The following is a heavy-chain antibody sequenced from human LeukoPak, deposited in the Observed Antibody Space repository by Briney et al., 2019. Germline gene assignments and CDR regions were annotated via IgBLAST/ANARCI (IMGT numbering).Heavy chain of an antibody. CDR2: ISYDGSNK. J-gene: IGHJ6*02. CDR1: GFTFSSYG. V-gene: IGHV3-30*18. D-gene: IGHD3-10*01. Sequence: PGRSLRLSCAASGFTFSSYGMHWVRQAPGKGLEWVAVISYDGSNKYYADSVKGRFTISRDNSKNTLYLQMNSLRAEGTAVYYCAKATMVRGVINYYYYGMDVWGQGTTVTVSS. CDR3: AKATMVRGVINYYYYGMDV.